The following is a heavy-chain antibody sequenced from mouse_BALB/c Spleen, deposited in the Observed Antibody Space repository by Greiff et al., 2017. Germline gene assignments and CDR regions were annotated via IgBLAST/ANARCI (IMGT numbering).Heavy chain of an antibody. V-gene: IGHV5-6-5*01. Sequence: EVMLVESGGGLVKPGGSLKLSCAASGFTFSSYAMSWVRQTPEKRLEWVASISSGGSTYYPDSVKGRFTISRDNARNILYLQMSSLRSEDTAMYYCARADYPFAYWGQGTLVTVSA. CDR1: GFTFSSYA. J-gene: IGHJ3*01. CDR3: ARADYPFAY. D-gene: IGHD2-4*01. CDR2: ISSGGST.